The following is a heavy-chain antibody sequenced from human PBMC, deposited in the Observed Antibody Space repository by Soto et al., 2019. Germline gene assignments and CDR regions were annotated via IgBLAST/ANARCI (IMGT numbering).Heavy chain of an antibody. D-gene: IGHD2-15*01. J-gene: IGHJ5*02. V-gene: IGHV6-1*01. CDR3: ARTVGWLDR. Sequence: SQTLSLTFVISGDSVSSNSAAWNWIRQSPSRGLEWLGRTYYRSKWYKEYAASVRSRITINPDTSKNQFSLQLNSVSPEDTAVYYCARTVGWLDRCAQGTMVXVS. CDR1: GDSVSSNSAA. CDR2: TYYRSKWYK.